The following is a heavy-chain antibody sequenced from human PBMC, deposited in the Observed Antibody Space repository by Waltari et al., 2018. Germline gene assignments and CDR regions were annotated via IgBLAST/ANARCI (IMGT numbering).Heavy chain of an antibody. D-gene: IGHD6-6*01. Sequence: QVQLQESGPGLVKPSETLSLTCTVSGGSISSYYWSWIRQPPGKGLEWIGYIYYSGSTNYNPSLKSRVTISVDTSKNQFSLKLSSVTAADTAVYYCASGGAARPSPPSFDYWGQGTLVTVSS. CDR2: IYYSGST. J-gene: IGHJ4*02. CDR3: ASGGAARPSPPSFDY. V-gene: IGHV4-59*01. CDR1: GGSISSYY.